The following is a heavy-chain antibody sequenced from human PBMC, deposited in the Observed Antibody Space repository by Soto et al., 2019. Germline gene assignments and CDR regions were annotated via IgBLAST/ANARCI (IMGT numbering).Heavy chain of an antibody. Sequence: EVQLVESGGGLVKPGGSLRLSCAASGFTFSSYSMNWVRQAPGKGLEWVSSISSSSSYIYYADSVKGRFTISRDNAKNSLYLQMNSLRAEDTAVYYCARAPQHDHGDYRDAFDIWGQGTMVTVSS. CDR2: ISSSSSYI. CDR1: GFTFSSYS. J-gene: IGHJ3*02. D-gene: IGHD4-17*01. V-gene: IGHV3-21*01. CDR3: ARAPQHDHGDYRDAFDI.